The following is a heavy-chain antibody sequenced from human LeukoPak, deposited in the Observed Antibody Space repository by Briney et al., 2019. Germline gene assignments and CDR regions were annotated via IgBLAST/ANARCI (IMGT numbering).Heavy chain of an antibody. Sequence: GASVKVPCKASGYTFTSYAMNWVRQAPGQGLEWMGWINTNTGNPTYAQGFTGRFVFSLDTSVSTAYLQICSLKAEDTAVYYCARDSEWELPPNWFDPWGQGTLVTVSS. CDR2: INTNTGNP. V-gene: IGHV7-4-1*01. D-gene: IGHD1-26*01. CDR3: ARDSEWELPPNWFDP. CDR1: GYTFTSYA. J-gene: IGHJ5*02.